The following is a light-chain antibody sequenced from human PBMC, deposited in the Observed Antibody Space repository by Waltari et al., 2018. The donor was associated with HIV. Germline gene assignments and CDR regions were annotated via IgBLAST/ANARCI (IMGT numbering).Light chain of an antibody. CDR1: SSDVGGYNY. Sequence: QSALTQPRSVSGSPGQSVTISCTGTSSDVGGYNYVSWYQQHPGQAPKLMLYDVSKRPSGAPDRFSGSKSGKTAALTISGLQAEDEADYSCCLYAGSYTVSVVFGGGTKLTVL. CDR2: DVS. CDR3: CLYAGSYTVSVV. V-gene: IGLV2-11*01. J-gene: IGLJ2*01.